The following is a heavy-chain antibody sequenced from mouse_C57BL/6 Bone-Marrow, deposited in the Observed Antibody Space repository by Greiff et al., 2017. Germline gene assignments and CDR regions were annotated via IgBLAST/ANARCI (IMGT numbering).Heavy chain of an antibody. D-gene: IGHD4-1*02. CDR1: GFSLTSYG. CDR3: ARDNWDEDWVAY. J-gene: IGHJ3*01. Sequence: QVQLVESGPGLVQPSQCLSITCTVSGFSLTSYGVHWVRQSPGKGLEWLGVIWSGGSTDYNAAFISRLSSSKDKSKSQVFFKMNSLQADDTAIYYCARDNWDEDWVAYGGWGNLVTVSA. CDR2: IWSGGST. V-gene: IGHV2-2*01.